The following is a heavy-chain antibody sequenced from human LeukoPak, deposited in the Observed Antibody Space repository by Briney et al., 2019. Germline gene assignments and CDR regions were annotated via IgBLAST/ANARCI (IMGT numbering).Heavy chain of an antibody. CDR3: AKDRANWAIDD. CDR1: GFIVSNNY. V-gene: IGHV3-53*01. J-gene: IGHJ4*02. D-gene: IGHD3-16*01. CDR2: LYNAGST. Sequence: GGSLRLSCVASGFIVSNNYMSWVRQAPGKGLEWVSVLYNAGSTYYADSVKGRFTISRDNSKNTLYLQMNSLRVEDTAVYYCAKDRANWAIDDWGQGTQVTVSS.